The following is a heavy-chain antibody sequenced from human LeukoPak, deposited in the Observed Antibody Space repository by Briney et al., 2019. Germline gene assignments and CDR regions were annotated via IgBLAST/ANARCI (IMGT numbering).Heavy chain of an antibody. D-gene: IGHD3-10*01. J-gene: IGHJ4*02. V-gene: IGHV1-18*01. Sequence: AASVKVSCKASGYTFTSYGISWVRQAPGQGLEWMGWISAYNGNTNYAQELQGRVTMTTDTSTSTAYMELRSLRSDDTAVYYCARVDYYGSGSYNIDYWGQGTLVTVSS. CDR1: GYTFTSYG. CDR2: ISAYNGNT. CDR3: ARVDYYGSGSYNIDY.